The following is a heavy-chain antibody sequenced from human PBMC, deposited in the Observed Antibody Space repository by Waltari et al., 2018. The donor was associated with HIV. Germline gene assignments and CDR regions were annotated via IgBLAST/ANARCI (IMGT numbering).Heavy chain of an antibody. Sequence: EVQLVESGGGPVKPGESLRLSCVTSGFIFNSYSMNWVRQALGKGPEWVSSISSSGNFKHYADSVKGRFTISRDNAENSLYLQMNGLRAEDTAIYYCARDSRGSTWSLNWFDPWGQGTLVTVSS. CDR3: ARDSRGSTWSLNWFDP. D-gene: IGHD6-6*01. J-gene: IGHJ5*02. CDR1: GFIFNSYS. V-gene: IGHV3-21*02. CDR2: ISSSGNFK.